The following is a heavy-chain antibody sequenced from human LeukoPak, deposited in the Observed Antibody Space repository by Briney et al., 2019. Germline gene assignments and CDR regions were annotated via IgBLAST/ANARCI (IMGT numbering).Heavy chain of an antibody. CDR3: ARERGAIAATTNRAFAFDY. CDR2: ISAYNGNT. D-gene: IGHD5-12*01. J-gene: IGHJ4*02. V-gene: IGHV1-18*01. Sequence: GASVKVSCKASGYTFTSYGISWVRQAPGQGLEWMGWISAYNGNTNYAQKLQGRVTMTTDTSTSTAYMELRSLRSDDTAVYYCARERGAIAATTNRAFAFDYWGQGTLVTVSS. CDR1: GYTFTSYG.